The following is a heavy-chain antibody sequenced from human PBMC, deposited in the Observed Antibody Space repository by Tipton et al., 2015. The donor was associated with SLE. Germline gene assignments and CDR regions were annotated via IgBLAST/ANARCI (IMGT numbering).Heavy chain of an antibody. J-gene: IGHJ5*02. CDR2: INHNGST. Sequence: TLSLTCTVSGGSFSSYYWNWIRQPPGKGLEWIGGINHNGSTNYNPSLKSRVTISVDTSKNQFSLKLSSVTAADTAVYYCAREEYQLLWESWFDPWGQGTLVTVSS. D-gene: IGHD2-2*01. V-gene: IGHV4-34*01. CDR3: AREEYQLLWESWFDP. CDR1: GGSFSSYY.